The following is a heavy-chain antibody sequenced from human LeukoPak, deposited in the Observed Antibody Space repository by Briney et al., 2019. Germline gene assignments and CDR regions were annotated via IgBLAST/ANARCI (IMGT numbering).Heavy chain of an antibody. CDR2: ISGSGGST. V-gene: IGHV3-23*01. D-gene: IGHD5-18*01. Sequence: GGSLRLSCAASGFTFSSYGMSWVRQAPGKGLEWVSAISGSGGSTYYADSVKGRFTISRDNSKNTLYLQMNSLRAEDTAVYYCARVHSYGYPRTRYFDYWGQGTLVTVSS. CDR3: ARVHSYGYPRTRYFDY. J-gene: IGHJ4*02. CDR1: GFTFSSYG.